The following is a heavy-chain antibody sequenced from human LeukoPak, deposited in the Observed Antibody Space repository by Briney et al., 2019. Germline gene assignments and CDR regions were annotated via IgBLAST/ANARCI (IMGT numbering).Heavy chain of an antibody. Sequence: GGSLRLSCAASGFTFDDYAMHWVRQAPGKGLEWVSGISWNSGSIGYADSVKGRFTISRDNAKNSLYLQMNSLRAEDTALYYCAKASEQRLGLDYWGQGTLVTVSS. CDR2: ISWNSGSI. J-gene: IGHJ4*02. D-gene: IGHD6-25*01. CDR3: AKASEQRLGLDY. V-gene: IGHV3-9*01. CDR1: GFTFDDYA.